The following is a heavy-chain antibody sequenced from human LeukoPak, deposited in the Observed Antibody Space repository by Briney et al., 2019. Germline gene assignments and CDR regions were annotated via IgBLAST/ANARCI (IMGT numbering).Heavy chain of an antibody. CDR1: RFTFSSYG. Sequence: GGSLRLSCAASRFTFSSYGMHWVRQAPGKGLEWVAVISYDGSNKYYADSVKGRFTISRDNSKNTLYLQMNSLRAEDTAVYYCAKDVRYCSGGSCFRYYYYGMDVWGQGTTVTVSS. CDR3: AKDVRYCSGGSCFRYYYYGMDV. V-gene: IGHV3-30*18. CDR2: ISYDGSNK. J-gene: IGHJ6*02. D-gene: IGHD2-15*01.